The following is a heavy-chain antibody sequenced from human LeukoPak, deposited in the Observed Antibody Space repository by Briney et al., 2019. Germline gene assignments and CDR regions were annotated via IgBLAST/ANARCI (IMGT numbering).Heavy chain of an antibody. Sequence: GASVKVSCKASGYTFTGYYMHWVRQAPGQGLEWMGWINPNSGGTNYAQKFQGRVTMTRDTSISTAYMELSRLRSDDTAVYYCATTYDILTGYYPYNWFDPWGQGTLVTVSS. J-gene: IGHJ5*02. CDR1: GYTFTGYY. CDR2: INPNSGGT. CDR3: ATTYDILTGYYPYNWFDP. V-gene: IGHV1-2*02. D-gene: IGHD3-9*01.